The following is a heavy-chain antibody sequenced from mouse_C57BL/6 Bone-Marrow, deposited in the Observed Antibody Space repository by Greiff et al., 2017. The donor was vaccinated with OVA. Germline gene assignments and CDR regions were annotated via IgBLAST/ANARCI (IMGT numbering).Heavy chain of an antibody. CDR3: ARGDSYWYFDV. CDR2: ISYDGSN. Sequence: EVHLVESGPGLVKPSQSLSLTCSVTGYSITSGYYWNWIRQFPGNKLEWMGYISYDGSNNYNPSLKNRISITRDTSKNQFFLKLNSVTTEDTATYYCARGDSYWYFDVWGTGTTVTVSS. CDR1: GYSITSGYY. J-gene: IGHJ1*03. V-gene: IGHV3-6*01.